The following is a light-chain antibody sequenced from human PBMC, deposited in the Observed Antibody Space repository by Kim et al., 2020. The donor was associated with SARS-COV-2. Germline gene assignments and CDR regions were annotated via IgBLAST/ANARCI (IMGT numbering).Light chain of an antibody. V-gene: IGKV1-39*01. Sequence: ASVGDRVTITCRASQSISSYLNWYQQKPGKAPKLLLYAASNLDTGVPSRFGGSGSGTDFTLTISNLQPEDFATYYCQQSHTTPWTFGQGTKVDIK. CDR1: QSISSY. CDR3: QQSHTTPWT. J-gene: IGKJ1*01. CDR2: AAS.